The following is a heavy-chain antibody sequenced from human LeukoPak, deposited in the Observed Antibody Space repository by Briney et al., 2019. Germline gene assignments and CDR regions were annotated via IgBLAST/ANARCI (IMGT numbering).Heavy chain of an antibody. CDR3: AKGSKEVLFTRDHYMDV. J-gene: IGHJ6*03. Sequence: GGSLRLSCAASGFTFSSYAMHWVRQAPGKGLEWVTFIRYDGSNKYYADSVKGRFTISRGNSKNTLYLQMNSLRAEDTAVYYCAKGSKEVLFTRDHYMDVWGKGTTVTISS. D-gene: IGHD3-3*01. V-gene: IGHV3-30*02. CDR1: GFTFSSYA. CDR2: IRYDGSNK.